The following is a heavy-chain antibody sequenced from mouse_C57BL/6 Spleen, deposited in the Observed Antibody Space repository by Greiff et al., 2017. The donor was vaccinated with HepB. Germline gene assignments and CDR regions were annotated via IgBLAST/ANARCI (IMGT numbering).Heavy chain of an antibody. Sequence: EVQLQQSGPELVKPGASVKISCKASGYTFTDYYMNWVKQSHGKSLEWIGDINPNNGGTSYNQKFKGKATFTVDKSSSTACMELRNLTSEDSAVYYCARDTTVARYFGVWGTGTTVTVSS. V-gene: IGHV1-26*01. CDR1: GYTFTDYY. J-gene: IGHJ1*03. CDR2: INPNNGGT. CDR3: ARDTTVARYFGV. D-gene: IGHD1-1*01.